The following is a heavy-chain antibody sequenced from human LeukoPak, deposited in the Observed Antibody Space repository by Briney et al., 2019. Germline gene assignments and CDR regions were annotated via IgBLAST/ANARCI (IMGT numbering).Heavy chain of an antibody. D-gene: IGHD2-15*01. CDR1: GGSISSSNW. V-gene: IGHV4-4*02. CDR2: IYTSGNT. Sequence: SGTLSLTCAVSGGSISSSNWWSWVRQPPGKGLEWIGRIYTSGNTNYSPSFKSRVTMSVDMSKNQFSLKLSSVTAADTAVYYCATCSGGSCYWGQGTLVTVSS. CDR3: ATCSGGSCY. J-gene: IGHJ4*02.